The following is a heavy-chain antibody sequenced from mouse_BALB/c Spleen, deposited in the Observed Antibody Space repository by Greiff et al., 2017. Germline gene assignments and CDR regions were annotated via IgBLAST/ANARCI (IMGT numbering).Heavy chain of an antibody. Sequence: EVQRVESGGGLVKPGGSLKLSCAASGFTFSDYYMYWVRQTPEKRLEWVATISDGGSYTYYPDSVKGRFTISRDNAKNNLYLQMSSLKSEDTAMYYCARDNRYDGRWFAYWGQGTLVTVSA. D-gene: IGHD2-14*01. J-gene: IGHJ3*01. CDR2: ISDGGSYT. CDR3: ARDNRYDGRWFAY. CDR1: GFTFSDYY. V-gene: IGHV5-4*02.